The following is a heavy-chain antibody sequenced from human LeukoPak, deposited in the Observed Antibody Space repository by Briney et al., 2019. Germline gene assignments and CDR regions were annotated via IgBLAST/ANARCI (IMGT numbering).Heavy chain of an antibody. D-gene: IGHD1-26*01. J-gene: IGHJ4*02. CDR1: GFTFSSYS. Sequence: GGSLRLSCAASGFTFSSYSMTWVRQAPGKGLEWVANIKQDGSEKYYVDSVKGRFTISRDNAQNSLYLQMNSLRVEDTAVYYCVRDLRGAFDYWGQGTLVTVSS. CDR2: IKQDGSEK. CDR3: VRDLRGAFDY. V-gene: IGHV3-7*01.